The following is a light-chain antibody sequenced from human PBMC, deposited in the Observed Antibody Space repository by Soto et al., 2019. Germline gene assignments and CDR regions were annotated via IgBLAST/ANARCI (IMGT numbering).Light chain of an antibody. Sequence: EFVLTQSPGTLSLSPGERATLSCRASQTVRNNYQAWYQQKSGQAPRLLIYGASVRATGIPDRFSGSGSGTDFTLTISRLEPEDFAVYYCQQYGSSPPITFGQGTRLEIK. CDR1: QTVRNNY. CDR2: GAS. J-gene: IGKJ5*01. V-gene: IGKV3-20*01. CDR3: QQYGSSPPIT.